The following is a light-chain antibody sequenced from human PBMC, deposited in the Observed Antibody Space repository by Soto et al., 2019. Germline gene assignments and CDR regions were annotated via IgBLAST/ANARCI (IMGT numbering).Light chain of an antibody. V-gene: IGLV2-8*01. CDR1: SSDVGGYNY. CDR3: SSYAGSNNSYV. J-gene: IGLJ1*01. CDR2: EVS. Sequence: QSALTQPASVSGSPVQSITISCTGTSSDVGGYNYVSWYQQHPGKAPKLMIYEVSKRPAGVPDRFSGSKSGNTASLTVSGLQADDEADYYCSSYAGSNNSYVFGTGTKVTVL.